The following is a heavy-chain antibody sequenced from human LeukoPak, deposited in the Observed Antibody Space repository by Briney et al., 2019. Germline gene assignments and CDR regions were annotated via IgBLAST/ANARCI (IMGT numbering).Heavy chain of an antibody. CDR2: IASKTDGGAT. D-gene: IGHD3-10*01. Sequence: GGSLRLSCSASGLTVTNAWMNWVRQAPGEGLDWVGRIASKTDGGATDYAAPVKGRFTISRDDSKNTLNPQMNSLKTEDTAVYYCTTGIRGDWGQGTLVTVSS. CDR3: TTGIRGD. CDR1: GLTVTNAW. V-gene: IGHV3-15*07. J-gene: IGHJ4*02.